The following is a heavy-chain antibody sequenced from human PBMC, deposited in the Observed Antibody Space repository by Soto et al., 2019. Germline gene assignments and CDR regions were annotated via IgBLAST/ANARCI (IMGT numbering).Heavy chain of an antibody. V-gene: IGHV3-30-3*01. CDR2: ISYDGSNK. CDR1: GFTFSSYA. D-gene: IGHD6-6*01. J-gene: IGHJ4*02. Sequence: GESLKISCAASGFTFSSYAMHWVRQAPGKGLEWVAVISYDGSNKYYADSVKGRFTISRDNSKNTLYLQMNSLRAEDTAVYYCARDWSRARPDYWGQGTLVTVSS. CDR3: ARDWSRARPDY.